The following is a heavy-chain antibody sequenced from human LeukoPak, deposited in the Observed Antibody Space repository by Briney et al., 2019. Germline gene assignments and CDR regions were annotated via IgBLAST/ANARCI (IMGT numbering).Heavy chain of an antibody. V-gene: IGHV5-51*01. CDR3: ARYLPGFYGMDV. Sequence: RASVKVSCKGSGYSFTNYWIGWARQMPGKGLEWMGITYFGDSDTRYSPSFRGQVTISADKSINTAYLQWSSLKASDTAMYYCARYLPGFYGMDVWGQGTTVTVSS. CDR2: TYFGDSDT. CDR1: GYSFTNYW. J-gene: IGHJ6*02.